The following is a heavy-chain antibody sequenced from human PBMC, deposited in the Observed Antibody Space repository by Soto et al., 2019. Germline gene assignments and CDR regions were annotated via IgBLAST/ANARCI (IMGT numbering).Heavy chain of an antibody. CDR3: ARHSSGSRHPGFDY. V-gene: IGHV4-59*01. CDR1: GGSISSSY. Sequence: SETLSLTCTVSGGSISSSYWSWIRQPPGKGLEWIGHIYYRGSTNYNPSLRSRVTISIDTSKSQFSLELRSVTAADTAVYYCARHSSGSRHPGFDYWGQGTLVTVSS. D-gene: IGHD1-26*01. J-gene: IGHJ4*02. CDR2: IYYRGST.